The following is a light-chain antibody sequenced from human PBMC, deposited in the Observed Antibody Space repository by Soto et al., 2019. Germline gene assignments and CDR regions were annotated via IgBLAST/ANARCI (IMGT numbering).Light chain of an antibody. CDR2: DAS. Sequence: EIVLTQSPATLSLSPGERATLSCRASQSVSSYLAWYQQRPGQAPRLLIYDASNRATGIPARFSGSGSGTDFTLTISSLEPEDFAVYYCQQRSHGLTFGGGTKVDIK. J-gene: IGKJ4*01. V-gene: IGKV3-11*01. CDR3: QQRSHGLT. CDR1: QSVSSY.